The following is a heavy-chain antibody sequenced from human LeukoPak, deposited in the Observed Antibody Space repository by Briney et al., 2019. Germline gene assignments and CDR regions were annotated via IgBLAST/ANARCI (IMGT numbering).Heavy chain of an antibody. Sequence: SETLSLTCTVSGGSISSYYRNWIRQPPGKGLEWIGDIYYSGSTNYNPSLKSRVTISVDTSKNQFSLKLSSVTAADTAVYYCARGRIAVAGTKNYFDYWGQGTLVTVSS. V-gene: IGHV4-59*01. CDR1: GGSISSYY. J-gene: IGHJ4*02. CDR3: ARGRIAVAGTKNYFDY. CDR2: IYYSGST. D-gene: IGHD6-19*01.